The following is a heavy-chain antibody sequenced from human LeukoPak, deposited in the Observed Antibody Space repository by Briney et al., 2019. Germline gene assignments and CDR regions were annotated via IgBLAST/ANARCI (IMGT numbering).Heavy chain of an antibody. Sequence: SETLSLTCTVSGGSISSDYWNWIRQPAGKGLEWIGRIYSSGSTSYSPSLGGRVTMSVDTSKNQFSLKLSSVTAADTAVYYCARARQQVNTIDYWGQGTLVTVSS. J-gene: IGHJ4*02. V-gene: IGHV4-4*07. D-gene: IGHD6-13*01. CDR3: ARARQQVNTIDY. CDR2: IYSSGST. CDR1: GGSISSDY.